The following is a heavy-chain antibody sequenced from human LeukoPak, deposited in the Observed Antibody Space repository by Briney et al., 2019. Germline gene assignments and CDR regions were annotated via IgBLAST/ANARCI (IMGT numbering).Heavy chain of an antibody. V-gene: IGHV4-59*01. J-gene: IGHJ6*04. CDR2: IYYSGGT. CDR1: GGSISIYN. D-gene: IGHD4-17*01. Sequence: PLETLSLTSAVSGGSISIYNWSWIPPPPGKGLEWRGHIYYSGGTNYNPSLKSRVTISVDTSKNQFSLKLSSVTAADTAVYYCARAGYGDYVDYYYGMDVWGKGTTVTVS. CDR3: ARAGYGDYVDYYYGMDV.